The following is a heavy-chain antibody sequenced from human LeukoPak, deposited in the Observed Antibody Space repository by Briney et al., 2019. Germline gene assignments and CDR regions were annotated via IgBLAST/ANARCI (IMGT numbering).Heavy chain of an antibody. J-gene: IGHJ4*02. D-gene: IGHD3-22*01. CDR1: GFSFGTYA. CDR2: VSGSGGNT. CDR3: TKGGVVSAFGY. V-gene: IGHV3-23*01. Sequence: PGGSLRLSCAASGFSFGTYAMTWVRQAPGKGLECVSTVSGSGGNTYYTDSVKGRFTISRDNSKSTLFLQMSSLRAEDTALYYCTKGGVVSAFGYWGEGVLVTVSS.